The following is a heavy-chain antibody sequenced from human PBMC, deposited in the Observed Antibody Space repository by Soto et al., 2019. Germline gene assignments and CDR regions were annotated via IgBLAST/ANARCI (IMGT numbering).Heavy chain of an antibody. CDR1: GFTFSSYW. V-gene: IGHV3-7*01. D-gene: IGHD4-17*01. CDR3: ASGTSTTVTTVFDY. CDR2: IKQDGSEK. J-gene: IGHJ4*02. Sequence: GGSLRLSCAASGFTFSSYWMSWVRQAPGKGLEWVANIKQDGSEKYYVDSVKGRFTISRDNAKNSLYLQMNSLRAEDTAVYYCASGTSTTVTTVFDYWGQGTLVTVSS.